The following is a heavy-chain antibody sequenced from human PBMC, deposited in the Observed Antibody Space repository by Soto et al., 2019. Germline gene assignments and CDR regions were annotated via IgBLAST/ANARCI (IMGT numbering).Heavy chain of an antibody. D-gene: IGHD2-2*01. CDR3: AKKSPAAIQGWAYAMDV. V-gene: IGHV3-53*01. CDR2: FYGGGTT. Sequence: HPGGSLRLSCAASGFSVSDNYMNWVRQAPGKGLEWVSIFYGGGTTSYADSVKGRFTISRDNSKNTVYLQMNSLRAEDTAVYYCAKKSPAAIQGWAYAMDVWGQGTTVTVSS. CDR1: GFSVSDNY. J-gene: IGHJ6*02.